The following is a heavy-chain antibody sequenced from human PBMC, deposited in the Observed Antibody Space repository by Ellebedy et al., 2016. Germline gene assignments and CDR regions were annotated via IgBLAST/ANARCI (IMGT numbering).Heavy chain of an antibody. D-gene: IGHD6-19*01. Sequence: GESLKISCAASGFTFSSFGMNWVRQAPGKGLEWLSYISATSGSIYYADSVKGRFTISRDNAQNSLYLQMNSLRGEDTAVYYCARGGVVAGADYWGQGTLVTVSS. J-gene: IGHJ4*02. V-gene: IGHV3-48*04. CDR2: ISATSGSI. CDR3: ARGGVVAGADY. CDR1: GFTFSSFG.